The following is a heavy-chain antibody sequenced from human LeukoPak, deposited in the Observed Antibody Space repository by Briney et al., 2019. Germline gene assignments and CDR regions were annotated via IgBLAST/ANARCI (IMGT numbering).Heavy chain of an antibody. CDR3: ASDGRYNWNDVFDY. V-gene: IGHV3-30*03. CDR1: GFTFSSYG. Sequence: PGGSLRLSCAASGFTFSSYGMHWVRQAPGKGLEWVAVISYDGSNKYYADSVKGRFTISRDNSKNTLYLQMNSLRAEDTAVYYCASDGRYNWNDVFDYWGQGTLVTVSS. D-gene: IGHD1-1*01. J-gene: IGHJ4*02. CDR2: ISYDGSNK.